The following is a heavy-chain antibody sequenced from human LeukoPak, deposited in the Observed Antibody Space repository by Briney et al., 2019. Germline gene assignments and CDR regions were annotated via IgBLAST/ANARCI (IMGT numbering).Heavy chain of an antibody. J-gene: IGHJ4*02. V-gene: IGHV3-33*01. CDR1: GFTFSSYG. Sequence: GGSLRLSCAASGFTFSSYGTHWVRQAPGKGLEWVAVIWYDGSNKYYADSVKGRFTISRDNSKNTLYLQMNSLRAEDTAVYYCARGFAAPAAMYFDYWGQGTLVTVSS. CDR2: IWYDGSNK. CDR3: ARGFAAPAAMYFDY. D-gene: IGHD2-2*01.